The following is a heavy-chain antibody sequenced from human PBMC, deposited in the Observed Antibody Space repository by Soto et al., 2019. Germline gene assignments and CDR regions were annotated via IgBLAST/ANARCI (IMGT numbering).Heavy chain of an antibody. D-gene: IGHD7-27*01. CDR2: INHSGST. Sequence: SETLSVTCAVYGGSFSGYYWSWIRQPPGKGLEWIGEINHSGSTNYNPSLKSRVTISVDTSKNQFSLKLGSVTAADTAVYYCARGLGYYYYYYMDVWGKGTTVTVSS. J-gene: IGHJ6*03. V-gene: IGHV4-34*01. CDR1: GGSFSGYY. CDR3: ARGLGYYYYYYMDV.